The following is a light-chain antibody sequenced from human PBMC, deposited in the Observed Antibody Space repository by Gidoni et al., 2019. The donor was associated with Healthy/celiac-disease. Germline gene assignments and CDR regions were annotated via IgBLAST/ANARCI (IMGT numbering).Light chain of an antibody. V-gene: IGKV1-27*01. CDR3: QKYNSAPIST. CDR1: QGISNY. Sequence: DIQMTQSPSSLSASVGDRVTITCRASQGISNYLAWYQQKPGKVPKLLIYAASTLQSGVPSRFSGSGSGTDFTITISSLQPEDVATYYCQKYNSAPISTFXHXTKVDIK. CDR2: AAS. J-gene: IGKJ3*01.